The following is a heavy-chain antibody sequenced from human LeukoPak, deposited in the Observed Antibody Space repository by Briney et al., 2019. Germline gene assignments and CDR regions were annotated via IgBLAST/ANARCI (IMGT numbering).Heavy chain of an antibody. Sequence: GGSLRLSCAAPGFTFSSYAMSWVRQTPGKGLEWVSAISGSGGSTYYADSVKGRFTISRDNSKNTLFLQMNSLSVEDTAVYYCVSYYSSSWYSPFDYWGQGTLVIVSS. CDR1: GFTFSSYA. D-gene: IGHD6-13*01. CDR2: ISGSGGST. J-gene: IGHJ4*02. V-gene: IGHV3-23*01. CDR3: VSYYSSSWYSPFDY.